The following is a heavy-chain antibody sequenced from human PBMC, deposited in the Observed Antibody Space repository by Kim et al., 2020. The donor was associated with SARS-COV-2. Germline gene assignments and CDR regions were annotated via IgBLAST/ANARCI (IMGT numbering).Heavy chain of an antibody. V-gene: IGHV4-39*01. D-gene: IGHD4-17*01. CDR1: GGSISSSSYY. Sequence: SETLSLTCTVSGGSISSSSYYLGWIRQPPGKGLEWIGSIYYIGSTYYNPSLKSRVTISVDTSKNQFSLKLSSVTAADTAVYYCARLPRMTTEVSAPDYWGQGTLVTVSS. J-gene: IGHJ4*02. CDR2: IYYIGST. CDR3: ARLPRMTTEVSAPDY.